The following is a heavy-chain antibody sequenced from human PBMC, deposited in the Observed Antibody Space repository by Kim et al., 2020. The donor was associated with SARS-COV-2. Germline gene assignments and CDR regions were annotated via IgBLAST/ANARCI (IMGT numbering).Heavy chain of an antibody. CDR2: ISYDGSNK. D-gene: IGHD3-10*01. Sequence: GGSLRLSCAASGFTFSSYGMHWVRQAPGKGLEWVAVISYDGSNKYYADSVKGRFTISRDNSKNTLYLQMNSLRAEDTAVYYCAKDDFRFGELLASPHFDYWGQGTLVTVSS. CDR1: GFTFSSYG. CDR3: AKDDFRFGELLASPHFDY. J-gene: IGHJ4*02. V-gene: IGHV3-30*18.